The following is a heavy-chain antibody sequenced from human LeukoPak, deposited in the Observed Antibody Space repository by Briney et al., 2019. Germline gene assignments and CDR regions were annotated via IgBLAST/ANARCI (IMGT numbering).Heavy chain of an antibody. V-gene: IGHV3-7*05. Sequence: GGSLRLSCAASGFTFSRYWMTWVRRTPGKGLEWVANIKPDGSVKYYVDSVKGRFTISRDNAKNSLYVQMNSLRAEDTALYYCARDRGGQWVDLLLDSWGQGTLVTVSS. CDR1: GFTFSRYW. CDR3: ARDRGGQWVDLLLDS. CDR2: IKPDGSVK. J-gene: IGHJ4*02. D-gene: IGHD3-22*01.